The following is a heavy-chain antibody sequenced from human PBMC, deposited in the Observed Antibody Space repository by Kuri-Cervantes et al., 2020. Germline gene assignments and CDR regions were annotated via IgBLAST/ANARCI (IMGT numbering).Heavy chain of an antibody. CDR1: GGPITTSSW. CDR3: ARRGYSYGDFDY. CDR2: IYHSGST. D-gene: IGHD5-18*01. Sequence: SETLSLTCAVSGGPITTSSWWSWVRQPPGKGLEWIGEIYHSGSTYYNPSLKSRVTISVDTSKNQFSLKLSSVTAADTAVYYCARRGYSYGDFDYWGQGTLVTVSS. V-gene: IGHV4-4*02. J-gene: IGHJ4*02.